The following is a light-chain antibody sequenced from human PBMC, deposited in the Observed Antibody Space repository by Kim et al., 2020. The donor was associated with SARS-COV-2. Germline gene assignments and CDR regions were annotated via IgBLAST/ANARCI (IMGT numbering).Light chain of an antibody. CDR2: QDI. V-gene: IGLV3-1*01. Sequence: SSELTQPPSVSVSPGQTASITCSGDQLGDKYVCWYQQKPGQSPVLVIYQDIKRPSGIPERFSGSNSGNTATLTISGTQAMDEADYYCQAWDGRVVFGGGTKLTVL. CDR1: QLGDKY. CDR3: QAWDGRVV. J-gene: IGLJ2*01.